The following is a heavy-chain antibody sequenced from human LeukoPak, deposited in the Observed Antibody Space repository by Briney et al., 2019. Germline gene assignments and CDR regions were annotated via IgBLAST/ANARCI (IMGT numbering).Heavy chain of an antibody. J-gene: IGHJ4*02. V-gene: IGHV3-53*01. CDR1: GFTVSSNS. CDR3: ARKKYSSSFYFDY. D-gene: IGHD6-6*01. CDR2: IYSGGST. Sequence: GGSLRLSCAASGFTVSSNSMSWVRQAPGKGLEWVSVIYSGGSTYYADSVKGRFTISRDNSKNTLYLQMNSLRAEDTAVYYCARKKYSSSFYFDYWGQGTLVTVSS.